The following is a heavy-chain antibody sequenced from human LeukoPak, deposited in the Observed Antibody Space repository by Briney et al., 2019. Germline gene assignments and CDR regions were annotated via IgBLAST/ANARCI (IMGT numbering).Heavy chain of an antibody. CDR1: GGSISSYY. CDR3: ARDCVDYYGMGV. V-gene: IGHV4-59*01. CDR2: IYYSGST. J-gene: IGHJ6*02. Sequence: NPSETLSLTCTVSGGSISSYYWSWIRQPPGKGLEWIGYIYYSGSTNYNPSLKSRVTISVDTSKNQFSLKLSSVTAADTAVYYCARDCVDYYGMGVWGQGTTVTVSS.